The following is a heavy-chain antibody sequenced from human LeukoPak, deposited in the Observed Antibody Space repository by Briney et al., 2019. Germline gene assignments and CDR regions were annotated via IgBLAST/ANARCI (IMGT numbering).Heavy chain of an antibody. CDR3: ARGGYSGSWSEFDP. Sequence: PGGSLRLSCAASGFTFSSYSMNWVRQPPGKGLEWIGEIHYSGSATYNPSLKSRVTISVDTSKNQFSLKLSSVTAADTAVYYCARGGYSGSWSEFDPWGQGTLVTVSS. CDR2: IHYSGSA. J-gene: IGHJ5*02. V-gene: IGHV4-59*01. CDR1: GFTFSSYS. D-gene: IGHD6-13*01.